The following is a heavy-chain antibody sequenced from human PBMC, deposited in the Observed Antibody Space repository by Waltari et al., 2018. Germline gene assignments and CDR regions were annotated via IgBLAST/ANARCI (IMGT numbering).Heavy chain of an antibody. CDR2: ISGSGATT. D-gene: IGHD6-19*01. CDR3: AKEGLTVAATED. CDR1: GFAFSSHA. Sequence: EVQLLESGGALIQPGGSLKLSCAVSGFAFSSHAMSWVRQAPGKGLAWVSAISGSGATTYYADSVKGRFTISRDNSKNTFYLQMTSLTADDTGIYYCAKEGLTVAATEDWGQGTLVTVSS. V-gene: IGHV3-23*01. J-gene: IGHJ4*02.